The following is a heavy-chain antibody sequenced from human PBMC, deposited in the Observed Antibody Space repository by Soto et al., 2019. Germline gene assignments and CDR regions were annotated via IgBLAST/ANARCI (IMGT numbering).Heavy chain of an antibody. CDR3: AKGRVTTVTEYYDY. J-gene: IGHJ4*02. V-gene: IGHV3-23*01. D-gene: IGHD4-17*01. Sequence: GGALRLSCAASGFTFSDYAMTWVRQAPGKGLEWVSAISGGGVRTYYVDSVKGRFTISRDNSKNTLYLEMNSLRAEDTAIYFCAKGRVTTVTEYYDYWGQGTLVTVSS. CDR2: ISGGGVRT. CDR1: GFTFSDYA.